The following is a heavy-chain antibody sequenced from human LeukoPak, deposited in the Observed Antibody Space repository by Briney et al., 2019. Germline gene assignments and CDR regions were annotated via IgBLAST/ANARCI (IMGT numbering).Heavy chain of an antibody. J-gene: IGHJ4*02. CDR2: IYTSGST. Sequence: SETLSLTCTVSGGSISSGSYYWSWIRQPAGKGLEWIGRIYTSGSTNYNPSLKSRVTISVDTSKNQFSLKLSSVTAADTAVYYCARVSRWEGDTFDYWGQGTLVTVSS. V-gene: IGHV4-61*02. CDR3: ARVSRWEGDTFDY. CDR1: GGSISSGSYY. D-gene: IGHD1-26*01.